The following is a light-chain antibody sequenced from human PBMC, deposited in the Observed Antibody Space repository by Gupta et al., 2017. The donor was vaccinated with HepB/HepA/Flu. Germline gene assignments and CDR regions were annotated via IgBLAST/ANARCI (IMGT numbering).Light chain of an antibody. CDR2: STN. J-gene: IGLJ3*02. Sequence: QTVVTQEPSFSVSSGGTVTLTCRLSTCSVTASYYPSWYQQTPGPAPRTLIYSTNTRSSSVPYRFSGSILGIKAALTITGAQADDESYYYCALYIGTGIFVFGGGTKLTVL. CDR1: TCSVTASYY. V-gene: IGLV8-61*01. CDR3: ALYIGTGIFV.